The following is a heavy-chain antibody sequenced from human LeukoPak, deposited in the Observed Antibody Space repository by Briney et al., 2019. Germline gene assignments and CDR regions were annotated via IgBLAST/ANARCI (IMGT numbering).Heavy chain of an antibody. V-gene: IGHV4-39*01. CDR3: ARHLVVGPYGMDV. J-gene: IGHJ6*02. D-gene: IGHD2-15*01. CDR1: GGSISSSSYY. CDR2: IYYSGST. Sequence: SETLSLTCTVSGGSISSSSYYWGWIRQPPGKGLEWIGSIYYSGSTYYNPSLKSRVTISVDTSKNQFSLKLSSVTAADTAVYYCARHLVVGPYGMDVWGQGTTVTVSS.